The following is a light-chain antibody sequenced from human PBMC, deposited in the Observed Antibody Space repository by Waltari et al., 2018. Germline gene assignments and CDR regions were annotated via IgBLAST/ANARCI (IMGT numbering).Light chain of an antibody. CDR1: SSEIGGYNL. V-gene: IGLV2-23*01. CDR3: CSYAGIGTLT. CDR2: EGN. J-gene: IGLJ3*02. Sequence: QSALTQPASVSGSPGQSITISCTGTSSEIGGYNLFSWYQHHPGKAPKIIIYEGNKRPSGVSYRFSGSKSGNTASLTISGLHTEDEADYYCCSYAGIGTLTFGGGTRVTVL.